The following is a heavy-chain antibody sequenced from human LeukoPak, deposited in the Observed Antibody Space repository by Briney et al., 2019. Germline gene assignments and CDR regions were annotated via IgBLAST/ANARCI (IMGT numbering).Heavy chain of an antibody. CDR2: ISSSGSTI. CDR3: ARGQSGYDFWSGYYTSYYYYYMDV. J-gene: IGHJ6*03. D-gene: IGHD3-3*01. Sequence: PGGSLRLSCAASGFTFSDYYMSWIRQAPGKGLEWVSYISSSGSTIYYADSVKGRFTISRDNAKNSLYLQMNSLRAEDTAVYYCARGQSGYDFWSGYYTSYYYYYMDVWGKGTTVTVSS. CDR1: GFTFSDYY. V-gene: IGHV3-11*04.